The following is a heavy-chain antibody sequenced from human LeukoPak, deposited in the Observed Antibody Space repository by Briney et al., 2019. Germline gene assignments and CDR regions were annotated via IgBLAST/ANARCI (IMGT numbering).Heavy chain of an antibody. J-gene: IGHJ5*02. D-gene: IGHD3-9*01. CDR3: ARAGIFDWLFHTKYNWFDP. Sequence: SETLSLTCTVSGGSISSGGYYWSWIRQHPGKGLEWIGYIYYSGSTYYNPSLKSRVTISVDTSKNQFSLKLSSVTAADKAVYYCARAGIFDWLFHTKYNWFDPWGQGTLVTVSS. CDR1: GGSISSGGYY. V-gene: IGHV4-31*03. CDR2: IYYSGST.